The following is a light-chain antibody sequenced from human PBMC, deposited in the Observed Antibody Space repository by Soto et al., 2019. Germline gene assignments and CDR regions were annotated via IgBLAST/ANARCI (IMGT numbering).Light chain of an antibody. CDR1: SSDVGSYNR. J-gene: IGLJ2*01. CDR3: SSFTSSNIVV. Sequence: QSALTQPPSVSGSPGQSVTISCTGSSSDVGSYNRVSWYQRPPGTAPKLMVYEVSNRPSGVPDRFSGSKSGNTASLTISGLQAEDEAEYSCSSFTSSNIVVFGGGTKLTVL. V-gene: IGLV2-18*02. CDR2: EVS.